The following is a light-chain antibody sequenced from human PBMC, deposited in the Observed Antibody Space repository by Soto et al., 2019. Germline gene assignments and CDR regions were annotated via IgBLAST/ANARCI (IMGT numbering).Light chain of an antibody. CDR1: QSVSSNY. CDR2: GAS. CDR3: QQYGSSAPIT. Sequence: EIVLTQSPGTLSLSPGERATLSCRASQSVSSNYLAWYQQKPGQAPSLLIYGASSRATGIPDRFSGSGSGTDFTLTISRLEPEDSGMYYCQQYGSSAPITFGQGTRVEIE. J-gene: IGKJ5*01. V-gene: IGKV3-20*01.